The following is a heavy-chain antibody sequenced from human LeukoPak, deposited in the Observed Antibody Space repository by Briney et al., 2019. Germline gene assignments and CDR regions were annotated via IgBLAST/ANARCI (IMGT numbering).Heavy chain of an antibody. CDR2: INHSGST. V-gene: IGHV4-34*01. Sequence: SETLSLTCTVSGGSISTYFWSWIRQPAGKGLEWIGEINHSGSTNYNPSLKSRVTISVDTSKNQFSLKLSSVTAADTAVYYCARGPTTGTKGRNWFDPWGQGTLVTVSS. J-gene: IGHJ5*02. D-gene: IGHD1-1*01. CDR3: ARGPTTGTKGRNWFDP. CDR1: GGSISTYF.